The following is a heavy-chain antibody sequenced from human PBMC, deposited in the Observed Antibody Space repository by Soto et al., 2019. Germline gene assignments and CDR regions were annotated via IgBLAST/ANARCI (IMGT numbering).Heavy chain of an antibody. CDR2: IYWDDDK. J-gene: IGHJ5*02. D-gene: IGHD3-22*01. CDR1: GFSLSTSGVG. V-gene: IGHV2-5*02. Sequence: GSGPTLVNPTQTLTLTCTFSGFSLSTSGVGVGWIRQPPGKALEWLALIYWDDDKRYSPSLKSRLTITKDTSKNQVVLTITNMDPVDTATYYCAHSLIGYYYDSSGSNWFDPWGQGTLVTVSS. CDR3: AHSLIGYYYDSSGSNWFDP.